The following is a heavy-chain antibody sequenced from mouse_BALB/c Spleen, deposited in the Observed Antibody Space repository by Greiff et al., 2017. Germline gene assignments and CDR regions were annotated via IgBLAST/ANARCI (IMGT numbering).Heavy chain of an antibody. J-gene: IGHJ3*01. D-gene: IGHD1-1*01. Sequence: DVKLVESGGGLVKPGGSLKLSCAASGFTFSSYAMSWVRQTPEKRLEWVASISSGGSTYYPDSVKGRFTISRDNARNILYLQMSSLRSEDTAMYYCAPYYYGSSYWFAYWGQGTLVTVSA. CDR1: GFTFSSYA. CDR2: ISSGGST. V-gene: IGHV5-6-5*01. CDR3: APYYYGSSYWFAY.